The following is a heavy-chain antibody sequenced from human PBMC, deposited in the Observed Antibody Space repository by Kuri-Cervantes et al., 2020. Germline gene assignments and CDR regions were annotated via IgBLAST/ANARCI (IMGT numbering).Heavy chain of an antibody. V-gene: IGHV3-11*06. Sequence: GESLKISCAASGFTFSDYYMSWIRQAPGKGLEWVSYISSSSSYIYYADSVKGRFTISRDNAKNSLYLQMNSLRAEDTAVYYCARERGGRSSGYYYYYGMDVWGQGTTVTVSS. CDR3: ARERGGRSSGYYYYYGMDV. CDR2: ISSSSSYI. CDR1: GFTFSDYY. D-gene: IGHD3-22*01. J-gene: IGHJ6*02.